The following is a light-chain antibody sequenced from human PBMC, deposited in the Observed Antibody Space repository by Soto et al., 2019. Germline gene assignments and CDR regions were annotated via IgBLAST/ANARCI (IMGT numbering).Light chain of an antibody. V-gene: IGLV2-14*03. Sequence: QSVLTQPASVSGSPGQSITLSCTGTSSDVGGYNYVSWYQQHPGKVPKLVIYGVRNRPSGVSSRFSGSKSGSTASLTISDLQAEDEADYYCSSYTSSTSVVFGGGTKLTVL. CDR2: GVR. CDR3: SSYTSSTSVV. J-gene: IGLJ2*01. CDR1: SSDVGGYNY.